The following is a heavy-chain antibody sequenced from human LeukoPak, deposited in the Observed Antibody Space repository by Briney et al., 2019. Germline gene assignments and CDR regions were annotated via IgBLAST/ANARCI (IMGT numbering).Heavy chain of an antibody. V-gene: IGHV1-18*01. J-gene: IGHJ5*02. CDR3: ASTTYYYDSSGYYTLDWFDP. CDR2: ISAYNGNT. D-gene: IGHD3-22*01. Sequence: GASVKVSCKASGYTFTSYGISWVRQAPGQGLEWMGWISAYNGNTNYAQKLQGRVTMTTDTSTSTAYMELRSLRSDDTAVYYCASTTYYYDSSGYYTLDWFDPWGQGTLVTVSS. CDR1: GYTFTSYG.